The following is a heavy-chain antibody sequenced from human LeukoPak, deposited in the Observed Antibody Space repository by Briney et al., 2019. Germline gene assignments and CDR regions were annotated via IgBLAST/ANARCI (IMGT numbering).Heavy chain of an antibody. V-gene: IGHV4-30-4*01. J-gene: IGHJ4*02. CDR1: GGSISSGDYY. CDR3: ARGPYYYGPGSYFDDY. Sequence: SETLSLTCTVSGGSISSGDYYWSWIRQPPGKGLEWIGYIYYSGGTYFNPSLKSRVTISVDTSKNQFSLKLSSVTAADTAVYYCARGPYYYGPGSYFDDYWGQGTLVTVSS. D-gene: IGHD3-10*01. CDR2: IYYSGGT.